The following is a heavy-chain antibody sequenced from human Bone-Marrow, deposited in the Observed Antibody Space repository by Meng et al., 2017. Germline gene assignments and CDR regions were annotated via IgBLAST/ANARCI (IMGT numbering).Heavy chain of an antibody. CDR1: GFTFSSYW. CDR2: IKQDGSEK. V-gene: IGHV3-7*03. Sequence: GGSLRLSCAASGFTFSSYWMSWVRQAPGKGLEWVANIKQDGSEKYYVDSVKGRFTISRDNAKNSLYLQMNSLRAEDTAVYYCARDPYCSGGSCYSDDYYYYYGMDVWGQGTTVTVSS. D-gene: IGHD2-15*01. CDR3: ARDPYCSGGSCYSDDYYYYYGMDV. J-gene: IGHJ6*02.